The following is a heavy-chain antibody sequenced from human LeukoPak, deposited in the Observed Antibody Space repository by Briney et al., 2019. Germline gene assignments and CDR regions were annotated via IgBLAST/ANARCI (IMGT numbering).Heavy chain of an antibody. V-gene: IGHV1-69*05. CDR2: IIPIFGTA. D-gene: IGHD1-26*01. CDR1: GGTFSNNA. Sequence: ASVKVSCKASGGTFSNNAISWVRQAPGQGLEWMGGIIPIFGTANYAQKFQGRVTMTRNTSISTAYMELSSLRSEDTAVYYCARIGRSYYERDWGQGTLVTVSS. J-gene: IGHJ4*02. CDR3: ARIGRSYYERD.